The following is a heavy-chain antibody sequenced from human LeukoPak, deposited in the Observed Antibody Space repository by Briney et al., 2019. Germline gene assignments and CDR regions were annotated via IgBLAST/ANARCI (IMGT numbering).Heavy chain of an antibody. CDR2: IYYSGSI. CDR3: ARHGRVSGWYY. Sequence: RPETLSLTCTVSGGSISSYYWSWIRQPPGKGLEWLGYIYYSGSINQNPSLKSRVTISVDTSKNQFSLKLSSVTAADTAVYYCARHGRVSGWYYWGQG. D-gene: IGHD6-19*01. V-gene: IGHV4-59*08. J-gene: IGHJ4*02. CDR1: GGSISSYY.